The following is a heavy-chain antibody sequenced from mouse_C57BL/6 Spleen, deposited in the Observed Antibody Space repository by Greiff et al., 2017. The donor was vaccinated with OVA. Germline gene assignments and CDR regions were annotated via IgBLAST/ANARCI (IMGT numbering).Heavy chain of an antibody. CDR3: ARGGRLCIYYYAMDY. Sequence: QVQLQQPGAELVKPGASVKMSCKASGYTFTSYWITWVKQRPGQGLAWIGDIYPGSGSTNYNEKFKSKATLTVDKSSSTAYMQLRSLTSEDSAVYDCARGGRLCIYYYAMDYWGQGTSVTVSS. J-gene: IGHJ4*01. CDR2: IYPGSGST. D-gene: IGHD1-1*02. CDR1: GYTFTSYW. V-gene: IGHV1-55*01.